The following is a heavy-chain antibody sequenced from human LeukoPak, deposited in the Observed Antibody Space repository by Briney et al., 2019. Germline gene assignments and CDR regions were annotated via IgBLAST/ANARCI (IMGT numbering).Heavy chain of an antibody. CDR2: ISSSGSTI. J-gene: IGHJ4*02. CDR1: GFTFSSYE. V-gene: IGHV3-48*03. Sequence: GGSLRLSCAASGFTFSSYEMNWVRQAPGKGLEGVSYISSSGSTIYYADSVKGRFTISRDNAKNSLYLQMNSLRAEDTAVYYCVGLWLLSGYFDYWGQGTLVTVSS. CDR3: VGLWLLSGYFDY. D-gene: IGHD5-18*01.